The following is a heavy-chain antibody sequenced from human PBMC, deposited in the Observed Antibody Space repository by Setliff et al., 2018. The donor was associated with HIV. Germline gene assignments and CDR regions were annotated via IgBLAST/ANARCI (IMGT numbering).Heavy chain of an antibody. V-gene: IGHV3-74*03. CDR3: ARGGANPSWFDS. CDR1: GFTFSNSW. Sequence: PGGSLRLSCAASGFTFSNSWMHWVRQAPGKGLVWVSRINTDGSSATYADSVKGRFTNSRDNAKNTLYLQMDSLRAEDTAVYYCARGGANPSWFDSWGQGTRVTVSS. J-gene: IGHJ5*01. D-gene: IGHD3-16*01. CDR2: INTDGSSA.